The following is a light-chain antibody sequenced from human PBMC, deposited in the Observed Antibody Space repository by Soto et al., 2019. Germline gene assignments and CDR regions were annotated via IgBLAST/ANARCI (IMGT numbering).Light chain of an antibody. CDR1: SSDVGAYNY. CDR2: DVN. J-gene: IGLJ3*02. CDR3: SSYTSSSTLV. V-gene: IGLV2-8*01. Sequence: QSALTQPPSASGSPGQSVTISCTGSSSDVGAYNYVAWYQQRPGKAPKLMISDVNKRPSGVPDRFSGSKSGNTASLTVSGLQAEDEADYYCSSYTSSSTLVFGGGTKVTVL.